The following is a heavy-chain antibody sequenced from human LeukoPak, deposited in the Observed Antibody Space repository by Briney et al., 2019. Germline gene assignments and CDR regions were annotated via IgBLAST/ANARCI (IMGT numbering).Heavy chain of an antibody. CDR1: GYTFNGYY. D-gene: IGHD1-14*01. CDR2: INPDSGGT. J-gene: IGHJ5*02. V-gene: IGHV1-2*02. CDR3: ARGGSATTSGYNWFDP. Sequence: ASVKVSCKASGYTFNGYYMHWVRQAPGRGLEWMGWINPDSGGTNYGQKFQGRVTMTRDTSIKTAYMELSRLRSDDTAVYYCARGGSATTSGYNWFDPWGQGTLVTVSS.